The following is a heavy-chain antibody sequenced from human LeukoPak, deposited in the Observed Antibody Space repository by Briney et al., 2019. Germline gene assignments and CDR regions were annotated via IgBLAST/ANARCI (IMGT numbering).Heavy chain of an antibody. Sequence: SETLSLTCTVSGGSISSYYWSWIRQPPGKGLEWIGYIYYSGSTNYNPSLKSRVTISVDTSKNQFSLKLSSVTAADTAVYYCARGAYNSYFDYWSQGTLVTVSS. CDR3: ARGAYNSYFDY. J-gene: IGHJ4*02. CDR1: GGSISSYY. V-gene: IGHV4-59*01. D-gene: IGHD1-20*01. CDR2: IYYSGST.